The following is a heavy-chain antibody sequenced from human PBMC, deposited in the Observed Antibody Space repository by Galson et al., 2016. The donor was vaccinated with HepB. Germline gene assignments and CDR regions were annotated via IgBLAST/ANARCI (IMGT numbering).Heavy chain of an antibody. CDR1: GYSISSGFY. Sequence: SETLSLTCTVSGYSISSGFYWGWVRQPPGKGLEWIGRMHHSGITHYNPALMSRVTISVDTSKNQFSLRLNSVTAADTAMYYCARKIYYFDHWGQGALVTVSS. J-gene: IGHJ4*02. V-gene: IGHV4-38-2*02. D-gene: IGHD3-3*01. CDR2: MHHSGIT. CDR3: ARKIYYFDH.